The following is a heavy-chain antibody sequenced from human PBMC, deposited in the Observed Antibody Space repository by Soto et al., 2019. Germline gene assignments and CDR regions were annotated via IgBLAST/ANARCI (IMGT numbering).Heavy chain of an antibody. Sequence: QLQESGPGLVKASETLSLTCRVSGGSISSHYWSWIRQPPGKGLEWIGNLYYSGSRIYNPSLNSLVTISVDTSSNQFSLIMRSVSAADTAVYFCARGLLPNFYYYYMDVWGRGTTVTVS. V-gene: IGHV4-59*08. CDR1: GGSISSHY. CDR3: ARGLLPNFYYYYMDV. J-gene: IGHJ6*03. CDR2: LYYSGSR. D-gene: IGHD1-7*01.